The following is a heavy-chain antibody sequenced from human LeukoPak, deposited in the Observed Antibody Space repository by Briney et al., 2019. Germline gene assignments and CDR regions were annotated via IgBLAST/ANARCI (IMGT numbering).Heavy chain of an antibody. CDR2: IYYSGRT. D-gene: IGHD3-3*01. J-gene: IGHJ5*02. CDR3: ARGITIFGVVPFDP. V-gene: IGHV4-39*07. Sequence: SETLSLTCTASGGSISSSSYYWGWIRQPPGKGLECIGSIYYSGRTYYTPSLKSRVTISVDTSKNQFSLKRSSVTAADTAVYYYARGITIFGVVPFDPWGQGTLVTVSS. CDR1: GGSISSSSYY.